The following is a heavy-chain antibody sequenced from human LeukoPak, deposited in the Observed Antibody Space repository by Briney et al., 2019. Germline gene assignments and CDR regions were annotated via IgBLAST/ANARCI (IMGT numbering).Heavy chain of an antibody. J-gene: IGHJ4*02. Sequence: GGSLRLSCAASGFTFSSYWMHWVRQVPGKGLVCVSRIKSDGSITFYADSVGGRFTISRDNAKNTLYLQMSSLRAEDTAVYYCARGDYFDNWGQGTVVTVSS. CDR2: IKSDGSIT. CDR1: GFTFSSYW. V-gene: IGHV3-74*01. CDR3: ARGDYFDN.